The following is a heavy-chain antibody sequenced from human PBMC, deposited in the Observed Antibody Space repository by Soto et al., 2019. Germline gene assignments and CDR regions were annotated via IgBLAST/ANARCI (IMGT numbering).Heavy chain of an antibody. J-gene: IGHJ1*01. CDR2: IYYSGST. Sequence: SETLSLTCTVSGGSISSYYWSWIRQPPGKGLEWIGYIYYSGSTNYNPSLKSRVTISVDTSKNQFSLKLSSVTAADTAVYYCASFYDILTGYYSYFPQWGQGTLVTVS. CDR3: ASFYDILTGYYSYFPQ. CDR1: GGSISSYY. D-gene: IGHD3-9*01. V-gene: IGHV4-59*01.